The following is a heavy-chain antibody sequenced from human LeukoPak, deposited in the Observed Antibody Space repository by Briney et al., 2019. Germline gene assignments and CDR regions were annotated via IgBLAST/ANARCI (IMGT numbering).Heavy chain of an antibody. CDR2: INPNSGGT. CDR1: GYTFTGYY. Sequence: GASVNVSCKASGYTFTGYYMHWVRQAPGQGLEWMGWINPNSGGTNYAQKFQGWVTMTRDTSISTAYMELSRLRSDDTAVYYCARGGTMVRGVKGYYYGMDVWGKGTTVTVSS. CDR3: ARGGTMVRGVKGYYYGMDV. D-gene: IGHD3-10*01. J-gene: IGHJ6*04. V-gene: IGHV1-2*04.